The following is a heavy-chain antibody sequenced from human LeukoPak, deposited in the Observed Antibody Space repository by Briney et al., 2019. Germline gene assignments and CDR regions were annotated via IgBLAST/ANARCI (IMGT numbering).Heavy chain of an antibody. J-gene: IGHJ3*02. Sequence: GGSLRLSCAASGFTFSSYSMNWVRQAPGKGLEWVSSISSSSSYIYYADSVKGRFTISRDNAKNSLYLQMNSLRAEDTAVHYCARDLTVTTIDAFDIWGQGTMVTVSS. CDR1: GFTFSSYS. CDR2: ISSSSSYI. D-gene: IGHD4-17*01. CDR3: ARDLTVTTIDAFDI. V-gene: IGHV3-21*01.